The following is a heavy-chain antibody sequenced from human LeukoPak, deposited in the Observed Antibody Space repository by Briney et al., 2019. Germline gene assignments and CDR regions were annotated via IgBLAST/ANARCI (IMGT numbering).Heavy chain of an antibody. CDR2: INPNSGGT. CDR3: ASSDFEMATIPDYYMDV. Sequence: ASVKVSCKASGYTFTGYYMHWVRQAPGQGLEWMGWINPNSGGTNYAQKFQGRVTMTRDTSISTAYMELSRLRSDDTAVYYCASSDFEMATIPDYYMDVWGKRTTVTVSS. CDR1: GYTFTGYY. D-gene: IGHD5-24*01. V-gene: IGHV1-2*02. J-gene: IGHJ6*03.